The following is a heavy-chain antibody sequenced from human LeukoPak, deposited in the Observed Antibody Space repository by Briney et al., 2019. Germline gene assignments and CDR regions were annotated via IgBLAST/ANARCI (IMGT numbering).Heavy chain of an antibody. Sequence: GASVKVSCKASGYTFTTYAMNWVRQAPGQGLGWMGWINPNSGGTNYAQKFQGRVTMTRDTSITTAYMEMSRLRSDDTALYYCARSPHILTGENFDYWGQGTLVTVSS. CDR1: GYTFTTYA. CDR2: INPNSGGT. CDR3: ARSPHILTGENFDY. V-gene: IGHV1-2*02. D-gene: IGHD3-9*01. J-gene: IGHJ4*02.